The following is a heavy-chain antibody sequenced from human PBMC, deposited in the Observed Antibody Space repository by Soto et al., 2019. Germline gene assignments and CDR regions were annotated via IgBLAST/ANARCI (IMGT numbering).Heavy chain of an antibody. Sequence: ASVKVSCKASGYTFTGYYIHWVRQAPGQVLEWMGCINPNSGGTNYAQKFQGWVNMTRDTYISTAYMELSRLRSDDTAVYYCATMLPSSSWYLPGSGSSPVCYGLEFWAQGTTVPLSS. CDR3: ATMLPSSSWYLPGSGSSPVCYGLEF. D-gene: IGHD6-13*01. CDR1: GYTFTGYY. CDR2: INPNSGGT. V-gene: IGHV1-2*04. J-gene: IGHJ6*02.